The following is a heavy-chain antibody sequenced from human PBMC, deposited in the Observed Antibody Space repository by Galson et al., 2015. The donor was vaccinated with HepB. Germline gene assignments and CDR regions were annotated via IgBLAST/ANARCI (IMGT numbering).Heavy chain of an antibody. CDR3: ARGYSIYWYSELGF. D-gene: IGHD5/OR15-5a*01. Sequence: SLRLSCAASGFTVSDNHMSWVRQAPGKGLECVSVIYSDGRIDYADSVKGRFTISRDNYTNILSLQMNSLRAEDTAVYYCARGYSIYWYSELGFWGQGILVTVSS. CDR2: IYSDGRI. V-gene: IGHV3-53*01. J-gene: IGHJ4*02. CDR1: GFTVSDNH.